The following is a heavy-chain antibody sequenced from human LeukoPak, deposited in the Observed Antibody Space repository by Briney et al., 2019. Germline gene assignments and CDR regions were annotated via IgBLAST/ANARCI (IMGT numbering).Heavy chain of an antibody. CDR3: ARERSGTYYYYSSGPQGFDP. CDR1: CGSISNTNW. D-gene: IGHD3-22*01. CDR2: VNLQGST. V-gene: IGHV4-4*02. Sequence: SETLSLTCGVSCGSISNTNWWTWVRQPPGKGLEWIGEVNLQGSTNYNPSLKSRVTISVDKSKNQFSLKLSSVTAADTAVYYCARERSGTYYYYSSGPQGFDPWGQGTLVTVSS. J-gene: IGHJ5*02.